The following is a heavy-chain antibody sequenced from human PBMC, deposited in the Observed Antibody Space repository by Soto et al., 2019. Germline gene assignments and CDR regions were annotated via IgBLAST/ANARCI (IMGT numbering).Heavy chain of an antibody. J-gene: IGHJ3*02. V-gene: IGHV4-30-2*01. D-gene: IGHD2-15*01. CDR3: GNYRKLLHI. CDR1: DGYISGGYYS. CDR2: IYNSGST. Sequence: PSETLSLTCAVSDGYISGGYYSWSWIRQPPGKGLEWIGFIYNSGSTYYNSSLKSRVTISVDRSKNHFFLNSTSVTAADTAVYYCGNYRKLLHISRQGTKVTGSS.